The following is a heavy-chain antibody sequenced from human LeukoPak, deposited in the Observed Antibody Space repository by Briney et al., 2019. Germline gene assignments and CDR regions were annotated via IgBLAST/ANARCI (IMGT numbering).Heavy chain of an antibody. CDR2: IYYSGST. D-gene: IGHD3-22*01. CDR3: ARGYYDSSGYYYLLDY. CDR1: GDSINNYY. Sequence: PSETLSLTCTVSGDSINNYYWSWIRPPPEKGLEWIGYIYYSGSTNYNPSLKSRVTISVDTSKKQFSLKLTSVTAADTAVYYCARGYYDSSGYYYLLDYWGQGTLVTVSS. J-gene: IGHJ4*02. V-gene: IGHV4-59*01.